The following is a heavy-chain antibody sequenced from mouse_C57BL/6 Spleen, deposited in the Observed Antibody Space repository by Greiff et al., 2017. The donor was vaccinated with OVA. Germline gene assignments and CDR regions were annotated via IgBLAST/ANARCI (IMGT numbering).Heavy chain of an antibody. CDR1: GFNIKDDY. CDR3: TTTVVGRHWYFDV. V-gene: IGHV14-4*01. D-gene: IGHD1-1*01. J-gene: IGHJ1*03. CDR2: IDPENGDT. Sequence: SGAELVRPGASVKLSCTASGFNIKDDYMHWVKQRPEQGLEWIGWIDPENGDTEYASKFQGKATITADTSSNTAYLQLSSLTSEDTAVYYCTTTVVGRHWYFDVWGTGTTVTVSS.